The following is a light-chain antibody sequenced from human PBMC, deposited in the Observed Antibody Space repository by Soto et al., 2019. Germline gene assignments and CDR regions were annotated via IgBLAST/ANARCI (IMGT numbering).Light chain of an antibody. CDR2: DAS. V-gene: IGKV3-11*01. J-gene: IGKJ2*01. CDR3: QHRDNWSYI. Sequence: EIVLTQSPSTLPLSPGERATLSCRASESVRHYVAWYQQKPGQAPRLLIYDASTRATVIPARFSGSGSVTDYTLSISSLEAEDFAVYYCQHRDNWSYIFGQGTKLEMK. CDR1: ESVRHY.